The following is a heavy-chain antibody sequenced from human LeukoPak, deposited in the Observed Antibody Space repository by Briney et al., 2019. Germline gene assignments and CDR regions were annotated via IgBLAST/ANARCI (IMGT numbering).Heavy chain of an antibody. Sequence: GASVKVSCKASGGTFSSYTISWVRQAPGQGLEWMGRIIPILGIANYAQKFQGRVTITADKSTSTAYMELSSLRSEDTAVYYCARDRVVVVPAARAFDIWGQGIMVTVSS. CDR3: ARDRVVVVPAARAFDI. J-gene: IGHJ3*02. D-gene: IGHD2-2*01. CDR2: IIPILGIA. V-gene: IGHV1-69*04. CDR1: GGTFSSYT.